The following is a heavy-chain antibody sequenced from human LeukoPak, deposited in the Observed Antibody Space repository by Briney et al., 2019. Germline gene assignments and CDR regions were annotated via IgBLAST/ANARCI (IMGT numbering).Heavy chain of an antibody. D-gene: IGHD3-3*01. CDR2: IKHDGSEK. CDR1: GFIFTNYF. J-gene: IGHJ4*02. CDR3: ATDRGWRTSGYYLYYFEY. Sequence: AGGSLRLSCAASGFIFTNYFMSWVRQAPGKGLEWVASIKHDGSEKYYVDSVRGRFTISRDNTMNLLYLQMSSLRAEDTAVYYCATDRGWRTSGYYLYYFEYWGQGTLVTFSS. V-gene: IGHV3-7*01.